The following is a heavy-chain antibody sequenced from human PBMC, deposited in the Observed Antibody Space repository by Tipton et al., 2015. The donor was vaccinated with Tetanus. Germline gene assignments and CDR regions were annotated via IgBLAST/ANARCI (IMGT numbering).Heavy chain of an antibody. Sequence: TLSLTCSVSGASINAGGYLLTWVRPRPGEGLEWIGNIYYTALTSYTPSLSSRVTISVDSSKNHFSLNLTSVTAADTAVYFCARGLPREPFYLDYWGQGNQVTVSS. V-gene: IGHV4-31*03. CDR3: ARGLPREPFYLDY. J-gene: IGHJ4*02. CDR2: IYYTALT. CDR1: GASINAGGYL. D-gene: IGHD1-26*01.